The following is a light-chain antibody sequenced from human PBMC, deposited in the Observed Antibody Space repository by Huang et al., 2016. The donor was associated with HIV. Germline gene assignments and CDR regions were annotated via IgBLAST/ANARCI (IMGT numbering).Light chain of an antibody. J-gene: IGKJ1*01. CDR1: QDIGND. CDR2: TAS. CDR3: LQDYTYPWT. V-gene: IGKV1-6*01. Sequence: AIQMTQSPASLSASVGDRVTSTCRASQDIGNDLGWYQQRLGKAPKLLVSTASHLQSGVPSRFTGSGSGTHFTLTISGLQPEDFATYYCLQDYTYPWTFGQGTKVEI.